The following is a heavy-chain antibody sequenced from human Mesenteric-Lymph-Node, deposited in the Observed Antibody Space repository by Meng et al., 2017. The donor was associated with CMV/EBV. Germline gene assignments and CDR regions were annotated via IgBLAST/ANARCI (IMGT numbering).Heavy chain of an antibody. CDR2: IQSGGST. CDR3: ARDGYGGYDAFDM. CDR1: GFSVSNNY. D-gene: IGHD4-23*01. Sequence: GGSLRLSCAASGFSVSNNYMSWVRQAPGKGLEWVSLIQSGGSTYYADTVKGRITISRDNSKNTVYLQMSSLRTEDTAVYYCARDGYGGYDAFDMWGRGTVVTVSS. J-gene: IGHJ3*02. V-gene: IGHV3-66*02.